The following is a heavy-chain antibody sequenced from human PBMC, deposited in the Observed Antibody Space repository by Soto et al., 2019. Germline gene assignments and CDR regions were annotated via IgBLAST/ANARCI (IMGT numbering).Heavy chain of an antibody. CDR2: IYYSVST. D-gene: IGHD1-26*01. CDR3: ARTVGAAYYFDF. J-gene: IGHJ4*02. CDR1: GGSVSSVSYY. Sequence: SETLSLTCTVSGGSVSSVSYYCSWIRQAPGKGLEWIGYIYYSVSTNYNPSLKSRVTMSIDKSNKHFYLSLKSVTGADTAVYYCARTVGAAYYFDFWGQGSLV. V-gene: IGHV4-61*01.